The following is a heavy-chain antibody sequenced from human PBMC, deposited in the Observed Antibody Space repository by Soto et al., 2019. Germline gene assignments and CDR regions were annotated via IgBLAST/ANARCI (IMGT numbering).Heavy chain of an antibody. V-gene: IGHV4-61*01. J-gene: IGHJ4*02. CDR1: GGSVSGGRYF. CDR2: FYYSGST. Sequence: SETLSLTCTVSGGSVSGGRYFWSWVRQPPGKGLEWIGYFYYSGSTKYNPSLKSRVTILEDTSKNQFALKLNSVTAADTAVYNCAREGRMDTFDYWGQGALVTVSS. CDR3: AREGRMDTFDY. D-gene: IGHD5-18*01.